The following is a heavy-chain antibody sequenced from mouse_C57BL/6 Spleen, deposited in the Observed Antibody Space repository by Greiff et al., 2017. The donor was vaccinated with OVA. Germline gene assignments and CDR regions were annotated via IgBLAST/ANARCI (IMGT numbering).Heavy chain of an antibody. D-gene: IGHD2-4*01. CDR3: ARLATMIRRYFDY. J-gene: IGHJ2*01. CDR1: GYAFSSSW. CDR2: IYPGDGDT. Sequence: VQRVESGPELVKPGASVKISCKASGYAFSSSWMNWVKQRPGKGLEWIGRIYPGDGDTNYNGKFKGKATLTADKSSSTAYMQLSSLTSEDSAVYFCARLATMIRRYFDYWGQGTTLTVSS. V-gene: IGHV1-82*01.